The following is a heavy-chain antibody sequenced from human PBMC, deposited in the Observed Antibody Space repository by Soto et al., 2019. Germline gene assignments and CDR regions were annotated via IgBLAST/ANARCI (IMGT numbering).Heavy chain of an antibody. Sequence: GGSLRLSCVASEFTFSNYWMHWVRQSPGKGLVWVSRINSDGRTTTYADSVKGRLTVSRDNVKYTLLLQMNRLRAEDTAVYYCARDMWSTADYYYAMDVWGQGTTVTVSS. V-gene: IGHV3-74*01. CDR2: INSDGRTT. D-gene: IGHD2-21*01. CDR3: ARDMWSTADYYYAMDV. CDR1: EFTFSNYW. J-gene: IGHJ6*02.